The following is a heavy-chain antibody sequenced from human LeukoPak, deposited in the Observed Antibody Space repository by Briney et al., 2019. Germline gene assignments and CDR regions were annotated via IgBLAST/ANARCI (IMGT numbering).Heavy chain of an antibody. CDR2: IYPSDSDT. J-gene: IGHJ4*02. V-gene: IGHV5-51*01. CDR3: ARQKYCSGASCFVVTDPFEY. Sequence: GESLKISCKAAGYIFAIYWIGWVRQMPGKGLEWMGIIYPSDSDTRYSPSFQGQVTFSVDQSTNTAFLQWSTLRASDSATYYCARQKYCSGASCFVVTDPFEYWGQGTQVIVSS. D-gene: IGHD2-15*01. CDR1: GYIFAIYW.